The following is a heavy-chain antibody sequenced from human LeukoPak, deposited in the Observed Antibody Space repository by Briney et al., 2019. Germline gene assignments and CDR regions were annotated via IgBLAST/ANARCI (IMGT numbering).Heavy chain of an antibody. D-gene: IGHD4-17*01. J-gene: IGHJ4*02. V-gene: IGHV3-48*01. Sequence: GGSLRLSCAASGFTFISYSMNWVRQAPGKGLEWVSYISSSSGTIYYADSVKGRFPISRDNAENSLYLQMSSLRAEDTAVYYCARGGLRGDYWGQGTLVTVSS. CDR3: ARGGLRGDY. CDR1: GFTFISYS. CDR2: ISSSSGTI.